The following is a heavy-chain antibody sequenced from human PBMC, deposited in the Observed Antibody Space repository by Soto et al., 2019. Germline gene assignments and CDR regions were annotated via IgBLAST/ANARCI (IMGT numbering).Heavy chain of an antibody. CDR3: AKDLDYDILTGYTPDY. J-gene: IGHJ4*02. V-gene: IGHV3-23*01. D-gene: IGHD3-9*01. Sequence: EVQLLESGGGLVQPGGSLRLSCAASGFTFSSYAMSWVRQAPGKGLEWVSAISGSGGSTYYADSVKGRFTISRDNSKNTLYLQMNSLRAEDTAVYYCAKDLDYDILTGYTPDYWGQGTLVTVSS. CDR1: GFTFSSYA. CDR2: ISGSGGST.